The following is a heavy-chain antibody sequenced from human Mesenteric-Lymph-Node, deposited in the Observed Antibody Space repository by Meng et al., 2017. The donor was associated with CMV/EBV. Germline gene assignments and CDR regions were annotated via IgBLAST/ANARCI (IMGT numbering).Heavy chain of an antibody. CDR3: ARAGDGKSGHDALDI. Sequence: ASVKVSCKASGYILSSYGISWVRQAPGQGLEWMGWMNPNSGNTGYAQKFQGRVTMTRNTSLSIAYMDLSSLRSEDTAVYFCARAGDGKSGHDALDIWGQGTMVTVSS. CDR1: GYILSSYG. J-gene: IGHJ3*02. V-gene: IGHV1-8*02. CDR2: MNPNSGNT. D-gene: IGHD6-19*01.